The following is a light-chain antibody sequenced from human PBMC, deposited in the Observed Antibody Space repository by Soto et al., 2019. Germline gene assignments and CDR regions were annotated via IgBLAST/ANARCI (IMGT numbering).Light chain of an antibody. CDR2: AAS. CDR1: QQVDRY. Sequence: QMTESPSSLAGAVVDTVTITYLASQQVDRYLNWFQQKSGQAPKLLMNAASTLRSGVPSRFSASGSGTDFTLTISSLQPEDYATYYCQQSYNAPFNFGPGTKVD. J-gene: IGKJ3*01. V-gene: IGKV1-39*01. CDR3: QQSYNAPFN.